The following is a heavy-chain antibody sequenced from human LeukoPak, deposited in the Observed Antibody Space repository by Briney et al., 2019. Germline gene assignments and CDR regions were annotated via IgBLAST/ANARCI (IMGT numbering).Heavy chain of an antibody. D-gene: IGHD2-2*01. V-gene: IGHV4-34*01. CDR2: INHSGYT. Sequence: SETLSLTCAVSGEYFSDYYWRWVRQPPGKGLEWIGEINHSGYTDYNPPLKSRVTISVDTSKNQFSLNLGSVTAADTAVYYCARAAQRTEARGASDIWGQGTMVTVSS. J-gene: IGHJ3*02. CDR3: ARAAQRTEARGASDI. CDR1: GEYFSDYY.